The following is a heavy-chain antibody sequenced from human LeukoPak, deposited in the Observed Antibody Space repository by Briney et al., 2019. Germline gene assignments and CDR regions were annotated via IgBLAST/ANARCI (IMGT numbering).Heavy chain of an antibody. CDR3: ARQTGSGLFILP. V-gene: IGHV4-39*01. Sequence: SETLSLTCTVSGVSISSSNSYWGWIRQPPGKGLEWIGSIYYSGNAYYNPSLKSQVSISIDTSKNQFSLRLTSVTAADTAVYYCARQTGSGLFILPGGQGTLVTVSS. CDR1: GVSISSSNSY. CDR2: IYYSGNA. J-gene: IGHJ4*02. D-gene: IGHD3/OR15-3a*01.